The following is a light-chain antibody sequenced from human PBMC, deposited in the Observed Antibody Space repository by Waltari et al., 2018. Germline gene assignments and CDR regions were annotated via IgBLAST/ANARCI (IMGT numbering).Light chain of an antibody. Sequence: EIVLTQSPGTLSLSPGERATLSCRASQSVGKSLAWYQQKSGQAPRLLIYDASTRATGIPDRFSASGFGTDFSLTINRLEPEDFAVYYCQKYVRLPVTFGQGTKVEIK. CDR3: QKYVRLPVT. CDR2: DAS. J-gene: IGKJ1*01. CDR1: QSVGKS. V-gene: IGKV3-20*01.